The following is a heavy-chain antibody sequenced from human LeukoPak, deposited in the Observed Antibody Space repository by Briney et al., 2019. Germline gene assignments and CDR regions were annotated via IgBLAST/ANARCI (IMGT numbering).Heavy chain of an antibody. CDR1: GGSISGYY. Sequence: SETLSLTCTVSGGSISGYYWSWIRQPPGKGLEWIGYIYYSGSTNYNPSLKSRVTISVDTSKNQFSLKLSSVTAADTAVYYCARGHCSSTSCLGMDVWGEGTTVTVSS. CDR3: ARGHCSSTSCLGMDV. J-gene: IGHJ6*04. D-gene: IGHD2-2*01. V-gene: IGHV4-59*01. CDR2: IYYSGST.